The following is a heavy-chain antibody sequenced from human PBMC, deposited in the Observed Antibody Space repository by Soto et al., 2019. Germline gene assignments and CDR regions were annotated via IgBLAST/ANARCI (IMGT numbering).Heavy chain of an antibody. V-gene: IGHV4-4*02. D-gene: IGHD6-19*01. CDR1: GGSISSSNW. J-gene: IGHJ6*02. CDR3: ARWIAVAGTSDYYYGMDV. Sequence: PSETLSLTCAVSGGSISSSNWWSWVRQPPGKGLEWIGEIYHSGSTNYNPSLKSRVTISVDKSKNQFSLKLSSVTAADTAVYYCARWIAVAGTSDYYYGMDVWGQGTTVTVSS. CDR2: IYHSGST.